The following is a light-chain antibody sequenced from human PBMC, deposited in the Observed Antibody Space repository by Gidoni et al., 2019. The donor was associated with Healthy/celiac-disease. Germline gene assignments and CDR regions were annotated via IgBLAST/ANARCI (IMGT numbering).Light chain of an antibody. J-gene: IGLJ2*01. Sequence: QSALTQPAYVSGSPGQSLTLSCPGTSSAVGGYNYVSWYQQPPGKAPKLMIYDVSNRPSGVSNRFSGSKSGNTASLTISGLQAEDEADYYCSSYTSSSTYVVFGGGTKLTVL. V-gene: IGLV2-14*01. CDR1: SSAVGGYNY. CDR3: SSYTSSSTYVV. CDR2: DVS.